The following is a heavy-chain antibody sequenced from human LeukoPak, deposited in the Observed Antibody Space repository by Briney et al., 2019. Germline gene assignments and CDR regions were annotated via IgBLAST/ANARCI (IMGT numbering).Heavy chain of an antibody. V-gene: IGHV3-23*01. CDR1: GFTFSSYA. CDR3: AGGQMFTSGGFDN. Sequence: PGGSLRLSCAASGFTFSSYAMSWVRQAPGKGLEWVSAISGSGGSTYYAAFVKGRFTISRDNSNNMVFLQMNSLTVEDTALYYCAGGQMFTSGGFDNWGQGTLVTVSS. J-gene: IGHJ4*02. D-gene: IGHD6-19*01. CDR2: ISGSGGST.